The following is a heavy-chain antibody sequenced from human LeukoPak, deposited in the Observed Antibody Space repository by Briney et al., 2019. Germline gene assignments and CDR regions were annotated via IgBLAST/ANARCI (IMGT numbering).Heavy chain of an antibody. V-gene: IGHV4-39*01. D-gene: IGHD3-3*01. CDR2: IYYSGST. CDR1: GGSISSSSYY. CDR3: ARMKQSITIFGVALNWFDP. J-gene: IGHJ5*02. Sequence: SETLSLICTVSGGSISSSSYYWGWIRQPPGKGLEWIGSIYYSGSTYYNPSLKSRVTISVDTSKNQFSLKLSSVTAADTAVYYCARMKQSITIFGVALNWFDPWGQGTLVTVSS.